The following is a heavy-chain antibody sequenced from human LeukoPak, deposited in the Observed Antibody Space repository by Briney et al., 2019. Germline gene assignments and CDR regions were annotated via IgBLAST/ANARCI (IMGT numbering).Heavy chain of an antibody. D-gene: IGHD3-22*01. CDR2: ISSSSYI. Sequence: GGSLRLSCAASGFTFSSYSMNWVRQAPGKGLEWVSSISSSSYIYYADSVKGRFTISRDNAKNSLYLQMNSLRAEDTAVYYCARDGSSGYYSFDYWGQGTLVTVSS. J-gene: IGHJ4*02. CDR1: GFTFSSYS. CDR3: ARDGSSGYYSFDY. V-gene: IGHV3-21*01.